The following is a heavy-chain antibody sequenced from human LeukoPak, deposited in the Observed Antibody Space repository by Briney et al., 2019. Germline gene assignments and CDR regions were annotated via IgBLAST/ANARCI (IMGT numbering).Heavy chain of an antibody. CDR1: GFTFSSYS. CDR2: ISPNSRTI. CDR3: ARGAGSYRPY. J-gene: IGHJ4*02. V-gene: IGHV3-48*04. D-gene: IGHD3-16*02. Sequence: GGSLRLSCAASGFTFSSYSMNWVRQAPGKGLEWISYISPNSRTIYYADSVKSRFTISRYNANNSLSLQMNSLRAEDTAVYYCARGAGSYRPYWGQGTLVTVSS.